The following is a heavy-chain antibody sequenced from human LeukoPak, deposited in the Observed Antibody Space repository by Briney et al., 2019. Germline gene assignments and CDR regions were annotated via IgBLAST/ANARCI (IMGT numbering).Heavy chain of an antibody. J-gene: IGHJ4*02. D-gene: IGHD3-3*01. CDR2: IFYSGSN. V-gene: IGHV4-39*01. Sequence: KASETLSLTCTVSGGSITSPSYYWGWIRQPPGKGLEWIGSIFYSGSNYRNPSLKSRVTISVDTSKNQFSLKLSSVTAADTAVYYCARHGAPLTISGVVPPDYWGQGTLVTVSS. CDR3: ARHGAPLTISGVVPPDY. CDR1: GGSITSPSYY.